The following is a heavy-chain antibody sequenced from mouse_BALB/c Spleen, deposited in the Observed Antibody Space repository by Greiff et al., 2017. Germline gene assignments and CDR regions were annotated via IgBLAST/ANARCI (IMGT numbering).Heavy chain of an antibody. V-gene: IGHV3-2*02. CDR3: ARGGPAFAY. Sequence: DVKLQESGPGLVKPSQSLSLTCTVTGYSITSDYAWNWIRQFPGNKLEWMGYISYSGSTSYNPSLKSRISITRDTSKNQFFLQLNSVTTEDTATYYCARGGPAFAYWGQGTLVTVSA. CDR2: ISYSGST. CDR1: GYSITSDYA. J-gene: IGHJ3*01.